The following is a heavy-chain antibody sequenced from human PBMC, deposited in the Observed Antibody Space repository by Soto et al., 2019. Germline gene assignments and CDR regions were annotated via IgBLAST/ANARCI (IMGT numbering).Heavy chain of an antibody. CDR2: ISGSGGST. D-gene: IGHD3-10*01. V-gene: IGHV3-23*01. CDR1: GFTFSSDW. Sequence: PGGSLRLSCAASGFTFSSDWMHWVRQAPGKGLEWVSAISGSGGSTYYADSVKGRFTISRDNSKNTLYLQMNSLRAEDTAVYYCAKGWFGGQTYYYGMDVWGQGTTVTVS. J-gene: IGHJ6*02. CDR3: AKGWFGGQTYYYGMDV.